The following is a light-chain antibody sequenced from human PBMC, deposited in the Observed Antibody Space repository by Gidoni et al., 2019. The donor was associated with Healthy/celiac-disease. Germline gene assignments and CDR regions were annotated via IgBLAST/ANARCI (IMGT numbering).Light chain of an antibody. CDR1: QGISRW. CDR2: AAS. CDR3: QQAKSFPPIT. Sequence: DIQITPSPSSVSGSVVDRVTITFPASQGISRWLAWYQQKSGKAPKLLIYAASSLQSGVTSRFSGSGSGTDFTLTISSLQPEDFATYYCQQAKSFPPITFGQGTRLEIK. J-gene: IGKJ5*01. V-gene: IGKV1-12*01.